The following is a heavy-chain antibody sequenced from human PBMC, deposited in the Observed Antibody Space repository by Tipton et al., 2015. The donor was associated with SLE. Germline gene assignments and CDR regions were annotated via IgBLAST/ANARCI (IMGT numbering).Heavy chain of an antibody. D-gene: IGHD2-21*01. Sequence: TLSLTCTVSGVSISDHYWSWIRQPPGKGLECLGYVFYSGSSDFYRAHYSPSLMSRVIISVDSSKNQFSLELSSVTAADTAVYYCARTHLFSPFDFWGQGTLVTVSS. CDR1: GVSISDHY. CDR3: ARTHLFSPFDF. CDR2: VFYSGSSDFYRA. V-gene: IGHV4-59*11. J-gene: IGHJ4*02.